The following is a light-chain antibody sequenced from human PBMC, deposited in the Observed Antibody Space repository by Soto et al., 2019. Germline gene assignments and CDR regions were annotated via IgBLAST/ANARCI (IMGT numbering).Light chain of an antibody. CDR3: QQPYNMPRT. CDR1: QSISNH. J-gene: IGKJ3*01. V-gene: IGKV1-39*01. Sequence: DIQTTQTPSCLSAALEDRFIIAFRASQSISNHLNWYQQKPGKAPKLLIFAASSLQSGVPSRFSGSRSGPDFTLTISSLQPEDFATYYCQQPYNMPRTFGPGTKVDIK. CDR2: AAS.